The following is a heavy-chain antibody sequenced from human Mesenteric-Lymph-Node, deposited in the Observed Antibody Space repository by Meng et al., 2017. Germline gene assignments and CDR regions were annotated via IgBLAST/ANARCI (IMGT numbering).Heavy chain of an antibody. J-gene: IGHJ3*02. D-gene: IGHD3-3*01. CDR2: INTNTGNP. CDR1: GYTFTSYA. Sequence: ASVKVSCKASGYTFTSYAMNWVRQAPGQGLERMGWINTNTGNPTYAQGFTGRFVFSLDTSVSTAYLQISSLKAEDTAVYYCARDYYDFWSGLPADAFDIWGQGTMVTVSS. CDR3: ARDYYDFWSGLPADAFDI. V-gene: IGHV7-4-1*02.